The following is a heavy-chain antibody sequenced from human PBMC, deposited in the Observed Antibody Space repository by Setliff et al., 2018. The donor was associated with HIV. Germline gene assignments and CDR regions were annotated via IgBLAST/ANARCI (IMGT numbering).Heavy chain of an antibody. CDR2: INPSSGST. Sequence: ASVKVSCKASGYTFTRYYIHWVRQAPGQGLEWMGIINPSSGSTSFAQKFQGRVTMTRDTSTSTVYMELSSLRSEDTAVYYCARGADHFDTSGYYSFFDPWGQGTLVTVSS. CDR1: GYTFTRYY. D-gene: IGHD3-22*01. J-gene: IGHJ5*02. CDR3: ARGADHFDTSGYYSFFDP. V-gene: IGHV1-46*01.